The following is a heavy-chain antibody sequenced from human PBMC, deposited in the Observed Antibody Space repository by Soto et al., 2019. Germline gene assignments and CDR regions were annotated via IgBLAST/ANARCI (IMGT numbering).Heavy chain of an antibody. Sequence: PGGSLRRSLEPSGFTFSTNGMHWFRQAPGKGLEWVAGISHDGSKKNYVDSVKGRFTISRDSSKNTLYLEMNSLRAEDTAVYFCAKDTYYYFSSGYYVFDYWGQGT. CDR1: GFTFSTNG. CDR3: AKDTYYYFSSGYYVFDY. J-gene: IGHJ4*02. CDR2: ISHDGSKK. V-gene: IGHV3-30*18. D-gene: IGHD3-22*01.